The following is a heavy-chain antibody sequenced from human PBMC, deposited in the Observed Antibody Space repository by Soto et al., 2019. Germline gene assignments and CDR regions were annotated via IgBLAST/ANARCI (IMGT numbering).Heavy chain of an antibody. V-gene: IGHV1-18*04. J-gene: IGHJ4*02. D-gene: IGHD3-22*01. CDR3: ARVGSSGYLGFLIDY. Sequence: EASVKVSGKASGYTFTSYGISWVRQAPGQGLEWMGWISAYNGNTNYAQKLQGRVTMTTDTSTSTAYMELRSLRSDDTAVYYCARVGSSGYLGFLIDYWGQGTLVTVSS. CDR1: GYTFTSYG. CDR2: ISAYNGNT.